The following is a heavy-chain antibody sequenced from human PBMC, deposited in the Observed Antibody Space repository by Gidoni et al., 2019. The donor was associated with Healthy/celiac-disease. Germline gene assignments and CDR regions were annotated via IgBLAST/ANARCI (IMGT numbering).Heavy chain of an antibody. Sequence: QVQLQESGPGLVKPSQTLSLTCAVSVGSISSGGYYWSWIRQPPGKGLEWIGYIYYSGSTYYNPSLKSRGTISVDTSKNQFSLKLSSVTAADTAVYYCAREVNFGVPGWGQGTLVTVSS. V-gene: IGHV4-30-4*01. J-gene: IGHJ4*02. D-gene: IGHD3-3*01. CDR1: VGSISSGGYY. CDR3: AREVNFGVPG. CDR2: IYYSGST.